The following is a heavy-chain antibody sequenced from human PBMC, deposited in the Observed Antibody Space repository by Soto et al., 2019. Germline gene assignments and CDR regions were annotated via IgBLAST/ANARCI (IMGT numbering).Heavy chain of an antibody. J-gene: IGHJ3*02. CDR1: GFTFSNFG. CDR3: AKDRGYCDSHSCYLSHAFDI. CDR2: ISHDGRSK. D-gene: IGHD2-15*01. Sequence: QVQLVESGGGVVQPGRSLRLSCAPSGFTFSNFGIHWVRQAPGKGLEWVSVISHDGRSKFYANSVKGRFTISRDNSKNTLSLQMNSLRPEDTAMYYCAKDRGYCDSHSCYLSHAFDIWGRGTMVTVSS. V-gene: IGHV3-30*18.